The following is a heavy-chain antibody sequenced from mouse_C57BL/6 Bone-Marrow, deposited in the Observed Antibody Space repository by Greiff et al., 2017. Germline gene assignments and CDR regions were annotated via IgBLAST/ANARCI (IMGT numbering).Heavy chain of an antibody. CDR2: IHPSYSDT. V-gene: IGHV1-74*01. D-gene: IGHD6-2*01. CDR1: GYTFTSYW. Sequence: ELLKPWSSVKLSCKASGYTFTSYWMHWVKQRPGQGLEWIGRIHPSYSDTNYNQKFKGKATLTVDKSSSTAYMQLIRLTSYDSSVYDCAIRSHFDYWGQGTTPTVSS. J-gene: IGHJ2*01. CDR3: AIRSHFDY.